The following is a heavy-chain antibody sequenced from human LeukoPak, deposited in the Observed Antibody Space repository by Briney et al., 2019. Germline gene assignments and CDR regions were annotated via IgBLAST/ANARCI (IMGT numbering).Heavy chain of an antibody. CDR3: ARVRSSGWKYYYGMDV. D-gene: IGHD6-19*01. Sequence: SETLSLTCTVSGGSISSHYWSWIRQPPGKGLEWIGYIYYSGSTNYNPSLKSRVTISVDTSKNQFSLKLSSVTAADTAVYYCARVRSSGWKYYYGMDVWGQGTTVTVSS. V-gene: IGHV4-59*11. J-gene: IGHJ6*02. CDR1: GGSISSHY. CDR2: IYYSGST.